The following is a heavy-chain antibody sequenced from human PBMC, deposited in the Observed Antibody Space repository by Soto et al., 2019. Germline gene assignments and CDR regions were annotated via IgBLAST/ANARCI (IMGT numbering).Heavy chain of an antibody. CDR1: GDTFTDYY. Sequence: QVQLVQSGSEVKKPGASVKVSCKASGDTFTDYYIHWVRQAPGQGLEWMGTVNPSGGHTTYAQHFLGRMTMTRDTSTSTLYMELTSLTSEDTAVYYCARGGHVVVVTAALDYWGQGTLVTVSS. CDR2: VNPSGGHT. V-gene: IGHV1-46*01. J-gene: IGHJ4*02. D-gene: IGHD2-21*02. CDR3: ARGGHVVVVTAALDY.